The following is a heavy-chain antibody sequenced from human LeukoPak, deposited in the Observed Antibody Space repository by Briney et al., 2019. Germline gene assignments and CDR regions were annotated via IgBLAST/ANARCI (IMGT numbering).Heavy chain of an antibody. J-gene: IGHJ4*02. D-gene: IGHD6-13*01. CDR3: ARGKAAAGTRQQWLVSGAANDY. Sequence: PGGSLRLSCAASGFTFSSYSMNWVRQAPGKGLEWVSSISSSSSYIYYADSVKGRFTISRDNAKNSLYLQMNSLRAEDTAVYYCARGKAAAGTRQQWLVSGAANDYWGQGTLVTVSS. V-gene: IGHV3-21*01. CDR2: ISSSSSYI. CDR1: GFTFSSYS.